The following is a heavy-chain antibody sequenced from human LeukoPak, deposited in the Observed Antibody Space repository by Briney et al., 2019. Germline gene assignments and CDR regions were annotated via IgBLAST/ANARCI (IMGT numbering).Heavy chain of an antibody. Sequence: PSETLSLTCDVSGVSTRSYYWSWIRQPAGKGLEWIGRIYTSGSTNYNPSLKSRVTISVDTSKNQFSLKLSSVTAADTAVYYCARGGSITIFGVVPIDYWGQGTLVTVSS. CDR3: ARGGSITIFGVVPIDY. CDR1: GVSTRSYY. CDR2: IYTSGST. J-gene: IGHJ4*02. V-gene: IGHV4-4*07. D-gene: IGHD3-3*01.